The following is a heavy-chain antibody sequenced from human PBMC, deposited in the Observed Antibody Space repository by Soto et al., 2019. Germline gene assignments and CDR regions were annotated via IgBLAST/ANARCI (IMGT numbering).Heavy chain of an antibody. CDR3: AKGWGAATDM. CDR1: GYSVGTYY. CDR2: ISYTGST. V-gene: IGHV4-59*02. D-gene: IGHD2-15*01. Sequence: QVQLQESGPGLVKPSETLSLTCTVSGYSVGTYYWTWIRQPPGKGLEWIGYISYTGSTNYNPSLTSRVTMSIDTSKNQFSLRLNSVTAADTAVYFCAKGWGAATDMWGQGTLVTVSS. J-gene: IGHJ4*02.